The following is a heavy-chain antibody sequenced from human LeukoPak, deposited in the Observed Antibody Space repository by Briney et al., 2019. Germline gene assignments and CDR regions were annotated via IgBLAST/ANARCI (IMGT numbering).Heavy chain of an antibody. J-gene: IGHJ4*02. CDR2: IYSGGST. CDR1: GFTVSRNY. V-gene: IGHV3-53*01. CDR3: ARERRNTAMVTALDY. Sequence: PGGSLRLSCAASGFTVSRNYMSWVRQAPGKGLEWVSVIYSGGSTYYADSVKGRFTISGDNSKNTLYLQMNSLRAEDTAVYYCARERRNTAMVTALDYWGQGTLVTVSS. D-gene: IGHD5-18*01.